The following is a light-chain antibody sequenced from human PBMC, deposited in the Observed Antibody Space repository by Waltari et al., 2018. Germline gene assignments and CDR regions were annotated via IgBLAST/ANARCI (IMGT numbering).Light chain of an antibody. Sequence: QSALTQPASVSGSPGQSITISCTGTSNAVDDSDFVSWYQHQPGKAPRVIIYDVTNRPSGISHRFSASKSGNTASLTISGLQPEDEGDYYCSSQALDGVVLFGGGTQLTV. CDR1: SNAVDDSDF. CDR2: DVT. V-gene: IGLV2-14*03. J-gene: IGLJ3*02. CDR3: SSQALDGVVL.